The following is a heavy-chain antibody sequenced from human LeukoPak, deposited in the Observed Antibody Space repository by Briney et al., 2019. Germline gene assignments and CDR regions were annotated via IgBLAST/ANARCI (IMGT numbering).Heavy chain of an antibody. J-gene: IGHJ3*02. V-gene: IGHV3-23*01. CDR3: AKESTMARVPGDDAFDI. CDR1: GFTFSSYA. Sequence: GGSLRLSCAASGFTFSSYAMSWVRQAPGKGLEWVSAISGSGGSTYYADSVKGRFTISRDNSKNTLYLQMNSLRAEDTAVYYCAKESTMARVPGDDAFDIWGQGTMVTVSS. D-gene: IGHD3-10*01. CDR2: ISGSGGST.